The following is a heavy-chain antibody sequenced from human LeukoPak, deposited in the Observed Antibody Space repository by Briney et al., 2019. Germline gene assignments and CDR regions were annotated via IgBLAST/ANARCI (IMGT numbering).Heavy chain of an antibody. J-gene: IGHJ4*02. CDR3: AKEHCSSTSCPIDY. V-gene: IGHV3-33*06. D-gene: IGHD2-2*01. Sequence: GRSLRLSCAASGFTFSTYGMHWVRQAPGKGLEWVAVIWYDGSNKYYADSVKGRFTISRDNSKNTLYLQMNSLRAEDTAVYYCAKEHCSSTSCPIDYWGQGTLVTVSS. CDR1: GFTFSTYG. CDR2: IWYDGSNK.